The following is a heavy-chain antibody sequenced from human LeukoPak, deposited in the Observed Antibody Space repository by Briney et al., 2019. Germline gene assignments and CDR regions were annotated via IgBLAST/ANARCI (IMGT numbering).Heavy chain of an antibody. CDR1: GFTVSNNY. J-gene: IGHJ4*02. D-gene: IGHD3-22*01. Sequence: GGSLRLSCAASGFTVSNNYMNWVRQAPGKGLEWVSVIYSGGNTYYADSVKGRFTISRDNSKNTLYLQMDSLRAEDTAMYYCARDLKHYYDSSGSGWGQGTLVTVSS. CDR2: IYSGGNT. CDR3: ARDLKHYYDSSGSG. V-gene: IGHV3-53*01.